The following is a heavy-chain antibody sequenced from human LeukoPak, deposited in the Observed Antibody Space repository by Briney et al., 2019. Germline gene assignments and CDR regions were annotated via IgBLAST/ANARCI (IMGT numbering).Heavy chain of an antibody. J-gene: IGHJ6*02. V-gene: IGHV4-38-2*01. CDR1: GFAFRNFA. Sequence: GSLRLSCAASGFAFRNFAMSWVRQAPGKGLEWIGSIYYSGSSYYNPSLKSRVTISVDTSKNQFSLKLSSVTAADTAVYYCARHYYDSSGYYFVDGMDVWGQGTTVTVSS. CDR3: ARHYYDSSGYYFVDGMDV. D-gene: IGHD3-22*01. CDR2: IYYSGSS.